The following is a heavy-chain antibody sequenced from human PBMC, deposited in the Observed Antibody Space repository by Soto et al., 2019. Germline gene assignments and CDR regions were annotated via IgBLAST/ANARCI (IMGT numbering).Heavy chain of an antibody. CDR1: GFTFSSYG. D-gene: IGHD2-15*01. CDR2: ISYDGSNK. V-gene: IGHV3-30*03. J-gene: IGHJ3*02. Sequence: GGSLRLSCAASGFTFSSYGMHWVRQAPGKGLEWVAVISYDGSNKYYADSVKGRFTISRDNSKNTLYLQMNSLRAEDTAVYYCATNSHRAFDIWGQGTMVTVSS. CDR3: ATNSHRAFDI.